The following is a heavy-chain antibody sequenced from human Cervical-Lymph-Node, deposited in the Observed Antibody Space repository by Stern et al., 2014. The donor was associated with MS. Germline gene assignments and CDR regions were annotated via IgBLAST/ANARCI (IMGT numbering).Heavy chain of an antibody. CDR2: ISYDGSNA. CDR1: GFSFSSYG. D-gene: IGHD3-22*01. CDR3: AKDRGMIVVVTYSLDS. V-gene: IGHV3-30*18. Sequence: VQLVQSGGGVVQPGRSLRLSCVASGFSFSSYGMHVVRQAPGQGLAWVAVISYDGSNAYYADSVKGRFTISRDNSKNTLYLQLNSLRAEDTAVYYCAKDRGMIVVVTYSLDSWGQGTLVTVSS. J-gene: IGHJ4*02.